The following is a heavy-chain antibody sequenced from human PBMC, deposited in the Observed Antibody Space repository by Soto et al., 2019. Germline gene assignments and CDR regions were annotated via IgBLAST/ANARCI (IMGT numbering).Heavy chain of an antibody. CDR3: ATDTYCHATCYRGHGN. D-gene: IGHD2-21*01. V-gene: IGHV3-7*01. Sequence: EVQLVVSGGDLVQPRGSLSISWAASGFTFSSYWMAWVRQSPGKGLEWVASMNQHGSDIQYVDSVKGRFTISRDNARNLLYLQMNNLRAEDTAIYYCATDTYCHATCYRGHGNWGQGTLVTVSS. J-gene: IGHJ4*02. CDR1: GFTFSSYW. CDR2: MNQHGSDI.